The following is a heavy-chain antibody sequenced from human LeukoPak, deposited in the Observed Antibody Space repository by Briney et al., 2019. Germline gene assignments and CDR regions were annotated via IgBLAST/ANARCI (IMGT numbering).Heavy chain of an antibody. Sequence: GGSLRLSCAASGFTFSGYAMHWVRQTPGKGLVWVSRINSGGSGTSYADSVEGRFTISRDNAKNTLYLQMNSLRAEDTAVYYCATSLGPLTEYWGQGTLVTVSS. J-gene: IGHJ4*02. CDR3: ATSLGPLTEY. D-gene: IGHD7-27*01. CDR2: INSGGSGT. CDR1: GFTFSGYA. V-gene: IGHV3-74*01.